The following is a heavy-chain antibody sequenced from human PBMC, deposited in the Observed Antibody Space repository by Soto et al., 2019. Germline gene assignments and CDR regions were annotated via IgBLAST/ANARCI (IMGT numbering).Heavy chain of an antibody. CDR3: ARWAQLADRGYFDY. V-gene: IGHV1-69*13. CDR1: GGTFSSYA. CDR2: IIPIFGTA. J-gene: IGHJ4*02. D-gene: IGHD6-6*01. Sequence: ASVKVSCKASGGTFSSYAISWVRQAPGQGLEWMGGIIPIFGTANYARKFQGRVTSTADESTSTAYMELSSLRSEDTAVYYCARWAQLADRGYFDYWGQGTLVTVSS.